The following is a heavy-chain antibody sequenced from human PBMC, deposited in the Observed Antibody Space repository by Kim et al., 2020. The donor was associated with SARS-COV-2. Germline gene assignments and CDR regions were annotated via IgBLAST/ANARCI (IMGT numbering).Heavy chain of an antibody. D-gene: IGHD5-12*01. CDR1: GFTFSSYE. Sequence: GGSLRLSCAASGFTFSSYEMNWVRQAPGKGLEWVSYISSSGSTIYYADSVKGRFTISRDNAKNSLYLQMNSLRAEDTAVYYCARDSYSGYSGGYYYYGMDVWGQGTTVTVSS. CDR3: ARDSYSGYSGGYYYYGMDV. V-gene: IGHV3-48*03. J-gene: IGHJ6*02. CDR2: ISSSGSTI.